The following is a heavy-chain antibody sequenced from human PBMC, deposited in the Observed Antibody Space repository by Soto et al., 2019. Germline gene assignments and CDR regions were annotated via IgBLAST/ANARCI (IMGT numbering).Heavy chain of an antibody. Sequence: QVQLQESGPGLVKPSQTLSLTCTVSGGSISTEKYYWAWIRQHPGRGLEWIGYIYFSGNTFYHPSQQCRLTFTVHASRNKWSLRLRSVTAADTAVYYCAREVAYPGGYFDYGGQGTLVTVSS. CDR2: IYFSGNT. D-gene: IGHD5-12*01. CDR3: AREVAYPGGYFDY. J-gene: IGHJ4*02. CDR1: GGSISTEKYY. V-gene: IGHV4-31*03.